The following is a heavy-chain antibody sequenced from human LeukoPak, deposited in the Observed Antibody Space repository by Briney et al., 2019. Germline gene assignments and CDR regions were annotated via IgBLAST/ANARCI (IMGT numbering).Heavy chain of an antibody. Sequence: GESLKISCKGSGYSFTSYWIGWVRQMPGKGLEWMGIIYPGDSDTRYSPSFQGQVTISADKSISTAYLQWSSLKASDTAMYYCARRVTTVTTWGNWFDPWGQGTLVTVSS. J-gene: IGHJ5*02. CDR3: ARRVTTVTTWGNWFDP. CDR2: IYPGDSDT. D-gene: IGHD4-17*01. V-gene: IGHV5-51*01. CDR1: GYSFTSYW.